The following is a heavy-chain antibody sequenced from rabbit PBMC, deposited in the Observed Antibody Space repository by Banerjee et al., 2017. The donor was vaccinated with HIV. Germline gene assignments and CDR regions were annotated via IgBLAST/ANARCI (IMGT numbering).Heavy chain of an antibody. V-gene: IGHV1S45*01. CDR2: IYAGSSDST. Sequence: QEQLEESGGDLVKPEGSLTLTCTASGFSFSSSYWICWVRQAPGKGLEWIACIYAGSSDSTYYASWAKGRFTISSTSWTTVTLQMTSLTAADTATYFCARDLTGVTGWNFNLWGPGTLVTVS. CDR3: ARDLTGVTGWNFNL. J-gene: IGHJ4*01. D-gene: IGHD7-1*01. CDR1: GFSFSSSYW.